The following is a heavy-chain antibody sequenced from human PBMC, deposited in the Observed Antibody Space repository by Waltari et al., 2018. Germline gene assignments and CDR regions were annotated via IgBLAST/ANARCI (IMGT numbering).Heavy chain of an antibody. CDR2: IIPILGIA. CDR3: ARAGGSRMVGATTLSGAFDI. D-gene: IGHD1-26*01. V-gene: IGHV1-69*02. CDR1: GGTFSSYT. J-gene: IGHJ3*02. Sequence: QVQLVQSGAEVKKPGSSVKVSCKASGGTFSSYTISWVRQAPGQGLGWMGRIIPILGIANYAQKFQGRVTITADKSTSTAYMELSSLRSEDTAVYYCARAGGSRMVGATTLSGAFDIWGQGTMVTVSS.